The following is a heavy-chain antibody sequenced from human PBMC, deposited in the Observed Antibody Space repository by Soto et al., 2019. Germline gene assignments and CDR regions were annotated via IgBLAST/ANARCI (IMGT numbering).Heavy chain of an antibody. V-gene: IGHV1-18*01. CDR3: ARDAPKRRYSSSSHYYGMDV. D-gene: IGHD6-6*01. Sequence: ASVKVSCKASGYTFTSYGISWVRQAPGQGLEWMGWISAYNGNTNYAQKLQGRVTMTTDTSTSTAYMELSSLRSEDTAVYYCARDAPKRRYSSSSHYYGMDVWGQGTTVTVSS. CDR2: ISAYNGNT. J-gene: IGHJ6*02. CDR1: GYTFTSYG.